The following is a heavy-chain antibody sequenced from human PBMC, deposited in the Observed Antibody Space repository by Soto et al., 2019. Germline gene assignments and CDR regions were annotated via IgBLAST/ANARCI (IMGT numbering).Heavy chain of an antibody. D-gene: IGHD6-6*01. CDR3: AGEDSSSDAFDI. CDR1: GGSISSYY. V-gene: IGHV4-59*04. J-gene: IGHJ3*02. Sequence: SETLSLTCTVSGGSISSYYWSWIRQPPGKGLEWIGYIYYSGSTYYNPSLKSRVTISVDTSKNQFSLKLSSVTAADTAVYYCAGEDSSSDAFDIWGQGTMVTVSS. CDR2: IYYSGST.